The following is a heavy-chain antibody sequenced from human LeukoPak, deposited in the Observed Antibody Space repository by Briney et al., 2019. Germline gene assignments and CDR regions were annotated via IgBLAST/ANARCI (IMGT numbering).Heavy chain of an antibody. CDR2: INPSGAST. D-gene: IGHD4-17*01. CDR3: ARDSLYGVVDY. J-gene: IGHJ4*02. CDR1: GYTFTSYY. Sequence: ASVKVSCKTSGYTFTSYYIHWVRQAPGQGLEWMGIINPSGASTSYAQKFQGRVTMTRDTSKSTVYMYLSSLRSEDTAVYYCARDSLYGVVDYWGQGTLVTVSS. V-gene: IGHV1-46*01.